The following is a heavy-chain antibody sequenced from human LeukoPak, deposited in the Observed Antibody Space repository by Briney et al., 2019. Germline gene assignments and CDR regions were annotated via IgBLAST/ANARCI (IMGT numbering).Heavy chain of an antibody. CDR2: ISAYNGNT. CDR3: ARTTVTTSDGAFDI. Sequence: ASVNVSCKASGYTFTTYGISWVRQAPGQGLQWMGWISAYNGNTNYAQKLQGRVTMTTDTSTSTAYMELRSLRSDDTAVYYCARTTVTTSDGAFDIWGQGTMVTVSS. CDR1: GYTFTTYG. D-gene: IGHD4-17*01. V-gene: IGHV1-18*01. J-gene: IGHJ3*02.